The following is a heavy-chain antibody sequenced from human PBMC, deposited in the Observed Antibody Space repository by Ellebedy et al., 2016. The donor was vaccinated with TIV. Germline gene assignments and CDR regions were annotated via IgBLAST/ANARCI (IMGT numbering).Heavy chain of an antibody. V-gene: IGHV3-30-3*01. CDR1: GFTFSSYA. CDR3: ARGTAATSSLGY. Sequence: GGSLRLXCAASGFTFSSYAMHWVRQAPGKGLEWVAVISYDGSNKYYADSVKGRFTISRDNAKNSLYLQMNSLRAEDTAVYYCARGTAATSSLGYWGQGTLVTVSS. J-gene: IGHJ4*02. D-gene: IGHD2-2*01. CDR2: ISYDGSNK.